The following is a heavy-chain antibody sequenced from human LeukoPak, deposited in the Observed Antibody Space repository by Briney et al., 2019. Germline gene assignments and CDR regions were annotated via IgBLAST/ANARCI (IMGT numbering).Heavy chain of an antibody. CDR3: AHRRVGATIYYFDY. CDR2: IYWNDNK. J-gene: IGHJ4*02. CDR1: GFSLSTSGVG. V-gene: IGHV2-5*01. D-gene: IGHD1-26*01. Sequence: GPTLVNPTQTLTLTCTFSGFSLSTSGVGVGWIRQPPGKALEWLALIYWNDNKRYSPSLKSRLTITKDTSKNQVVLTMTNMDPVDTATYYCAHRRVGATIYYFDYWGQGTLVTVSS.